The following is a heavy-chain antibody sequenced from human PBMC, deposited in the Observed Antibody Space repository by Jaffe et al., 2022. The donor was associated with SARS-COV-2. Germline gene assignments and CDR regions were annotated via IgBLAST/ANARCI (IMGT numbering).Heavy chain of an antibody. J-gene: IGHJ6*02. CDR3: ARGFSREMGSSWGMDV. CDR2: IGTAGDT. Sequence: EVQLVESGGGLVQPGGSLRLSCAASGFTFSSYDMHWVRQATGKGLEWVSAIGTAGDTYYPGSVKGRFTISRENAKNSLYLQMNSLRAGDTAVYYCARGFSREMGSSWGMDVWGQGTTVTVSS. V-gene: IGHV3-13*01. D-gene: IGHD2-15*01. CDR1: GFTFSSYD.